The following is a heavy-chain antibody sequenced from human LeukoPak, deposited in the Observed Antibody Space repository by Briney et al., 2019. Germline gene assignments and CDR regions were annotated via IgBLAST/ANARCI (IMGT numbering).Heavy chain of an antibody. V-gene: IGHV1-2*02. CDR3: ARAFPRGPAYYYYYMDV. J-gene: IGHJ6*03. D-gene: IGHD2-2*01. CDR1: GYTFTGYY. CDR2: INPNSGGT. Sequence: ASVKVSCKASGYTFTGYYMHWARQAPGQGLEWMGWINPNSGGTNYAQKFQGRVTMTRDTSISTAYMELSRLRSDDTAVYYCARAFPRGPAYYYYYMDVWGKGTTVTISS.